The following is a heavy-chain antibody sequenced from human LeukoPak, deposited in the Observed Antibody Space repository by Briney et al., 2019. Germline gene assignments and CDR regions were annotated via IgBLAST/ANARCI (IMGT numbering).Heavy chain of an antibody. V-gene: IGHV1-69*05. D-gene: IGHD3-3*01. J-gene: IGHJ6*03. Sequence: GASVKVSCKASGGTFSSYAISWVRQAPGQGLEWMGGIIPIFGTANYAQKFQGRVTITTDESTSTAYMELSSLRSEDTAVYYCASSTYYDFWSGYNIRSYYYMDVWGKGTTVTVSS. CDR2: IIPIFGTA. CDR3: ASSTYYDFWSGYNIRSYYYMDV. CDR1: GGTFSSYA.